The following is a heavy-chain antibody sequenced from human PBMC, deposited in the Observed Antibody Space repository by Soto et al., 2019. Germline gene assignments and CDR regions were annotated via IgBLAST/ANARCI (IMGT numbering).Heavy chain of an antibody. CDR1: WYTFPRSL. J-gene: IGHJ4*02. D-gene: IGHD5-12*01. CDR2: INPNGGNT. Sequence: GAPGKVSLKASWYTFPRSLMHWGRQAPGQGLEWMGIINPNGGNTKYAQKFQGRVAMTRDTSTSTVYMELSSLRSEDTAVYYCARREYSGYLADYWGQGTQVTVSS. CDR3: ARREYSGYLADY. V-gene: IGHV1-46*03.